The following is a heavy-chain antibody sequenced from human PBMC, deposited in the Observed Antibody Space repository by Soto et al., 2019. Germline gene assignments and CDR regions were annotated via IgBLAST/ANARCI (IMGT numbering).Heavy chain of an antibody. V-gene: IGHV3-21*01. D-gene: IGHD2-2*01. CDR3: ARTAYCSSTSCYGGGLD. CDR1: GFTFSSYS. CDR2: ISSSSSYI. Sequence: GGSLRLSCAASGFTFSSYSMNWVRQAPGKGLEWVSSISSSSSYIYYADSVKGRFTISRDNAKNSLYLQMNSLRAEDTAVYYCARTAYCSSTSCYGGGLDWGQGTLVTVSS. J-gene: IGHJ4*02.